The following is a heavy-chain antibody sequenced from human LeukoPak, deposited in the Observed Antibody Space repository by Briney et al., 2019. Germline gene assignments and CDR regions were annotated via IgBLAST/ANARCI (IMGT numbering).Heavy chain of an antibody. Sequence: GGSLRLSCVVSGITVSNYDMRWVRQAPGEALECVSGIRESGGGTQYADSEERRFTLSRHNSKNTVYLQMTNLRAEDTAVYFCTRRGIVIRGVLIMGFHKAANYFDYWGQGILVTVSS. J-gene: IGHJ4*02. V-gene: IGHV3-23*01. CDR3: TRRGIVIRGVLIMGFHKAANYFDY. D-gene: IGHD3-10*01. CDR1: GITVSNYD. CDR2: IRESGGGT.